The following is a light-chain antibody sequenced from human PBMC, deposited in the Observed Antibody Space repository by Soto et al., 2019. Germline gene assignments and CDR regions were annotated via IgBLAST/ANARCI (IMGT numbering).Light chain of an antibody. CDR1: TSNIGAGYD. Sequence: QSVLTQPPSVSGAPGQRVTIACTGRTSNIGAGYDVHWYQRFPGTAPKLLIYGDNNRPSGVPDRFSGSKSGTSASLAITGLQAEDEADYYCQSYDRSLSAVVFGDGTKVTVL. CDR3: QSYDRSLSAVV. V-gene: IGLV1-40*01. J-gene: IGLJ2*01. CDR2: GDN.